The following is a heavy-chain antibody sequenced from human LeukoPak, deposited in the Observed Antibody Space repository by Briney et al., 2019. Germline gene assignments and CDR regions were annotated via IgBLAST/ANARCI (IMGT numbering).Heavy chain of an antibody. V-gene: IGHV3-48*03. J-gene: IGHJ4*02. D-gene: IGHD4-17*01. CDR2: ISSSGTTI. Sequence: PGGSLRLSCAASGFTFSRYEMNWVRQAPGKGLEWVSYISSSGTTIYYADSVEGRFTISRDNAKNSLFLLMNSLRPEDTAVYYCAPYGDFFDYWGQGTLVTVSS. CDR3: APYGDFFDY. CDR1: GFTFSRYE.